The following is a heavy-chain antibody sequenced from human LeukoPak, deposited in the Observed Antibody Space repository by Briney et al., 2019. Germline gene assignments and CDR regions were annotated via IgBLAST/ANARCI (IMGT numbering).Heavy chain of an antibody. J-gene: IGHJ6*03. V-gene: IGHV3-7*01. CDR2: IKQDGSEK. Sequence: GGSLRLSCAASGFTFSSYSMSWVRQAPGKGLEWVANIKQDGSEKYYVDSVKGRFTISRDNAKNSLYLQMNSLRAEDTAVYYCARDPGRLTYYDFWSGYYYYYYMDVWGKGTTVTVSS. CDR1: GFTFSSYS. D-gene: IGHD3-3*01. CDR3: ARDPGRLTYYDFWSGYYYYYYMDV.